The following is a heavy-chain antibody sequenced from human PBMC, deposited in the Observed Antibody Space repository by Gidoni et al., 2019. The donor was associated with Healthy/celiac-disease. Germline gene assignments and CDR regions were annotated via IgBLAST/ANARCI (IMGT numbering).Heavy chain of an antibody. V-gene: IGHV3-64*01. D-gene: IGHD3-22*01. CDR3: ARDGDYYYDSSGYFDY. CDR1: GFTFGSYA. J-gene: IGHJ4*02. CDR2: ISSNGGST. Sequence: EVQLVESGGGLVQPGGSLRLSCAASGFTFGSYAMHWVRQAPGKGLEYVSAISSNGGSTYYANSVKGRFTISRDNSKNTLYLQMGSLRAEDMAVYYCARDGDYYYDSSGYFDYWGQGTLVTVSS.